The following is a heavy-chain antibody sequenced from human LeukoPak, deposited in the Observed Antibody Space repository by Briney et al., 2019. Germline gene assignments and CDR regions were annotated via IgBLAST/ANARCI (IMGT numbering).Heavy chain of an antibody. J-gene: IGHJ4*02. CDR3: ARDRGYTFDY. CDR1: GFTFSDYY. D-gene: IGHD3-22*01. V-gene: IGHV3-11*06. CDR2: ISSSNSYT. Sequence: GGSLRLSCAASGFTFSDYYMSWIRQAPGKGLEWVSYISSSNSYTNYADSVKGRFYADSVKGRFTISRDNAKSTLYLQMNGLRAEDTAVYYCARDRGYTFDYWGQGTLVTVSS.